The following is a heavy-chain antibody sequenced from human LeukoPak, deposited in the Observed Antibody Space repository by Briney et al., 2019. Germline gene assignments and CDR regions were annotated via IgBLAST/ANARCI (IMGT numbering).Heavy chain of an antibody. CDR3: ARVDALGVWFGELFMD. CDR2: ISAYNGNT. D-gene: IGHD3-10*01. J-gene: IGHJ4*02. V-gene: IGHV1-18*01. Sequence: ASVKVSCKASGYTFTSYGISWVRQAPGQGLEWMGWISAYNGNTNYAQKLQGRVTMTTDTSTSTAYMELRSLRSDDTAVYYCARVDALGVWFGELFMDWGQGTLVTVSS. CDR1: GYTFTSYG.